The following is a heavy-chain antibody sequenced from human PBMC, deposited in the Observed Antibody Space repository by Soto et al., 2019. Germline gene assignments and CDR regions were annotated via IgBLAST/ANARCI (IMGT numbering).Heavy chain of an antibody. CDR1: GFTFSSYA. CDR2: ISYDGSNK. J-gene: IGHJ4*02. Sequence: QVQLVESGGGVVQPGRSLRLSCAASGFTFSSYAMHWVRQAPGKGLEWVAVISYDGSNKYYADSVKGRFTISRDNSKNTLYLQMNSLRAEDTAVYYCAREFLSNYDILTGYYLGPYFDYWGQGTLVTVSS. D-gene: IGHD3-9*01. V-gene: IGHV3-30-3*01. CDR3: AREFLSNYDILTGYYLGPYFDY.